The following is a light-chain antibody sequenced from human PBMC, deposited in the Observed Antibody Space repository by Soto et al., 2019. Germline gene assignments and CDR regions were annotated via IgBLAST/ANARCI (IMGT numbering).Light chain of an antibody. CDR3: SSYTNTRTYV. CDR2: DVS. CDR1: SSDVGGYNY. Sequence: QSALTQPRSVSGSPGQSVTISCTGTSSDVGGYNYVSWYQQHPGKAPKLMIYDVSKRPSGVPDRFSGSKSGNTASLTISGLQAADEADYFCSSYTNTRTYVFGTGTKVTVL. V-gene: IGLV2-11*01. J-gene: IGLJ1*01.